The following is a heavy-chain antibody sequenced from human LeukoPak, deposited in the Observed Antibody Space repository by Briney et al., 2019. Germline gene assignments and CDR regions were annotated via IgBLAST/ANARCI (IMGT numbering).Heavy chain of an antibody. J-gene: IGHJ4*02. CDR3: ARAGSGYWDDY. V-gene: IGHV3-21*01. CDR1: GFTFSSYS. D-gene: IGHD3-22*01. CDR2: ISSSSSYI. Sequence: GGSLRLSRAASGFTFSSYSMNWVRQAPGKGLEWVSSISSSSSYIYYADSVKGRFTISRDNAKNSLYLQMNSLRAENTAVYYCARAGSGYWDDYWGQGTLVTVSS.